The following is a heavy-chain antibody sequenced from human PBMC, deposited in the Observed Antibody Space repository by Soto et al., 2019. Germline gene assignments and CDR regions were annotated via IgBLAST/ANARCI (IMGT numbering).Heavy chain of an antibody. Sequence: SDTLSLTCTVSGGSINYSYWTWIRQPPGKGLEWIGYISYTGSANYNASLKSRLTISVDTSKNQFSLKLSSVTAADTALYYCARVNYGDYYYGMDVWGQGTTVTVSS. CDR3: ARVNYGDYYYGMDV. V-gene: IGHV4-59*07. CDR1: GGSINYSY. J-gene: IGHJ6*02. D-gene: IGHD4-17*01. CDR2: ISYTGSA.